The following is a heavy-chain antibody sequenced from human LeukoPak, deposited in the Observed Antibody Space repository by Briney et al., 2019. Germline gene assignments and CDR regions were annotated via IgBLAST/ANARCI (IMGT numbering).Heavy chain of an antibody. V-gene: IGHV4-39*02. J-gene: IGHJ4*02. CDR1: GGSISSSSYY. CDR2: ISHTGST. D-gene: IGHD3-22*01. CDR3: ARGPGYYYV. Sequence: PSETLSLTCTVSGGSISSSSYYWGWIRQPPGKGLEWIGSISHTGSTYHNPSLKSRVIISVDMSKNQFSLRLTSVTAADTAVFYCARGPGYYYVWGQGTLVTVSS.